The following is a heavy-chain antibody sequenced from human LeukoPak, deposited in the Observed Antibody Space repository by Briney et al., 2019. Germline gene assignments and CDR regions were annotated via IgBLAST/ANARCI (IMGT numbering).Heavy chain of an antibody. V-gene: IGHV3-21*01. CDR3: ARDYGGNQYFDY. CDR2: ISSSSGYI. D-gene: IGHD4-23*01. J-gene: IGHJ4*02. CDR1: GFTFSNYS. Sequence: GGSLRLSCAASGFTFSNYSMNWVRQAPGKGLEWVSSISSSSGYIYYADSVKGRFTISRDNAKNSLYLQMNSLRAEDTAVYYCARDYGGNQYFDYWGQGTLVTVSS.